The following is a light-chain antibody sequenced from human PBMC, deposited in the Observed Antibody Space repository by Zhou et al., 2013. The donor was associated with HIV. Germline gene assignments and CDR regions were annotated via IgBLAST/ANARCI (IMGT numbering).Light chain of an antibody. CDR3: QQSYSTPRT. Sequence: DIQMTQSPTSLSASVGDSVTIACRASQAVTYKMAWFQQKPGKAPKLLIYAASSLQSGVPSRFSGSGSGTDFTLTISSLQPEDFATYYCQQSYSTPRTFGQGTKVEIK. J-gene: IGKJ1*01. CDR1: QAVTYK. V-gene: IGKV1-39*01. CDR2: AAS.